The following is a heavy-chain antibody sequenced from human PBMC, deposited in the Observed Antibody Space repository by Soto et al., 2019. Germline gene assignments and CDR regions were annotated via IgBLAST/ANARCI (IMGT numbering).Heavy chain of an antibody. J-gene: IGHJ6*03. Sequence: ASVKVSCEASGYTFTSYDINWVRQATGQGLEWMGWMNPNSGNTGYAQKFQGRVTMTRNTSISTAYMELSSLRSEDTAVYYCARGLFLEWYAAYYYYYYMDVWGKGTTVTVSS. V-gene: IGHV1-8*01. CDR3: ARGLFLEWYAAYYYYYYMDV. D-gene: IGHD3-3*01. CDR1: GYTFTSYD. CDR2: MNPNSGNT.